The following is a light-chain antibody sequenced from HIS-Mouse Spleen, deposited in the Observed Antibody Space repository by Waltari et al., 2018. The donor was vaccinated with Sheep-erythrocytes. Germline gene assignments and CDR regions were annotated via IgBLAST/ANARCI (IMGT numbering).Light chain of an antibody. CDR1: ALPKKY. Sequence: SYELTQPPSVSVSPGQTARITCSGDALPKKYAYWYQQKSGQAPVLVIYEDSKRTSGITRVLCGSSAGTMATLTISGSQVEDEADYYCYSTDSSGNHWVFGGGTKLTVL. V-gene: IGLV3-10*01. CDR3: YSTDSSGNHWV. J-gene: IGLJ3*02. CDR2: EDS.